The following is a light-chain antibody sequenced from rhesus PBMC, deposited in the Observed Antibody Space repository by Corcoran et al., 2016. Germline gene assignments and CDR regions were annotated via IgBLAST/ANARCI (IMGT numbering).Light chain of an antibody. CDR3: QHYYSTPFT. J-gene: IGKJ3*01. V-gene: IGKV1-25*01. CDR2: EAS. CDR1: QGITHD. Sequence: DIQMTQSPSSLSASVGDRVTITCRASQGITHDLAWYQQKPGATPKLLMYEASSLQSGIPSRFSGSGSGTDFTLTISSLLPNDFATYYCQHYYSTPFTFGPGTKLDIK.